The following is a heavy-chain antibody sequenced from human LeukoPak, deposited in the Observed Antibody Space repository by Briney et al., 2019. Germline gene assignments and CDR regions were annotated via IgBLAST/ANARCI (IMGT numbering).Heavy chain of an antibody. CDR2: IYTSGST. J-gene: IGHJ4*02. V-gene: IGHV4-4*07. CDR3: ARENSGSYREFDY. CDR1: GGSISSYY. D-gene: IGHD1-26*01. Sequence: PSETLSLTCTASGGSISSYYWSWIRQPAGKGLEWIGRIYTSGSTNYNAPLKSRVSMSVDTSKNQFSLKLSSVTAADTAVFYCARENSGSYREFDYWGQGTLATVSS.